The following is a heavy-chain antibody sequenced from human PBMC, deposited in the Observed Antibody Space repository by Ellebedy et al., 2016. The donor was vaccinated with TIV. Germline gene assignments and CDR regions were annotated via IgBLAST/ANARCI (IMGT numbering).Heavy chain of an antibody. CDR3: ARASSSGWYGWYFDL. J-gene: IGHJ2*01. CDR1: GGAFFSYS. Sequence: MPSETLSLTCTVSGGAFFSYSWSWIRQPPGKGLQWIGYIYDSGSTNYNPSLKSRVTISLDTSKSLFSLKLSSVTAADTAIYYCARASSSGWYGWYFDLWGRGTLVTVSS. D-gene: IGHD6-19*01. V-gene: IGHV4-59*01. CDR2: IYDSGST.